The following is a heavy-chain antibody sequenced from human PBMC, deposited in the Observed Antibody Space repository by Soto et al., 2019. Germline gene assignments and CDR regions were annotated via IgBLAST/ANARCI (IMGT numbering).Heavy chain of an antibody. J-gene: IGHJ4*02. CDR3: ATTGLSPGHGSPEIDY. Sequence: QVQLVQSGAEVKKPGASVKVSCKASGYTFNFYGITWVRQAPGQGLEWMGWISGFNGNTNYAADRQGRVTMTTDASRSTAYLELRGLGADATAVYYCATTGLSPGHGSPEIDYWGQGTLVTVSS. V-gene: IGHV1-18*01. CDR1: GYTFNFYG. D-gene: IGHD2-2*01. CDR2: ISGFNGNT.